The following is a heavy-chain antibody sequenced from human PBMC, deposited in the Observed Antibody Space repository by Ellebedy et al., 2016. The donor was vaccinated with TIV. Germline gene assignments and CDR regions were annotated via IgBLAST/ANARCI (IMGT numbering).Heavy chain of an antibody. Sequence: GGSLRLSXAASGLTFSNYWMNWVRLAPGKGLDWVANINGNGREENYVDSVKGRFTISRDNAANSLYLQMNNLRAEDSAVYYCAGGTGFIIDYWGRGTLVTVSS. D-gene: IGHD2-8*02. V-gene: IGHV3-7*03. CDR1: GLTFSNYW. CDR2: INGNGREE. J-gene: IGHJ4*02. CDR3: AGGTGFIIDY.